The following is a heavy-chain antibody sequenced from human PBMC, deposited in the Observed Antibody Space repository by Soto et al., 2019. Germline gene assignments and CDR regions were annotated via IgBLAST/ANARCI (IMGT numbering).Heavy chain of an antibody. CDR1: GGSVSSGSYY. Sequence: SETLSLTCTVSGGSVSSGSYYWSWIRQPPGKGLEWMGYIYYSGSTNYNPSLKSRVTISVDTSKNQFSLKLSSVTAADTAVYYCARVRAMTTVTTYYYYYGMDVWGQGTTVTVSS. CDR2: IYYSGST. D-gene: IGHD4-4*01. V-gene: IGHV4-61*01. CDR3: ARVRAMTTVTTYYYYYGMDV. J-gene: IGHJ6*02.